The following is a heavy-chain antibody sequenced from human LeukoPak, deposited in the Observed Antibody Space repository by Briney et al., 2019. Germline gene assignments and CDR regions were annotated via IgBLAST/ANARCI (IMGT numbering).Heavy chain of an antibody. V-gene: IGHV3-30*01. Sequence: PGRSLRLSCAASGFTFSSYAMHWVRQAPGKGLEWVAVISYDGSNKYYADSVKGRFTISRDNSKNTLYLQMNSLRAEDTAVYYCARGPIVVVPAATLGYYYYMDVWGKGTTVTVSS. D-gene: IGHD2-2*01. CDR2: ISYDGSNK. CDR1: GFTFSSYA. CDR3: ARGPIVVVPAATLGYYYYMDV. J-gene: IGHJ6*03.